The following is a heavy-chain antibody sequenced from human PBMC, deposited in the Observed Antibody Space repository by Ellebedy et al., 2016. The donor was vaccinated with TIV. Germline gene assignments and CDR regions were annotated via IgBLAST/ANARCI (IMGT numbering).Heavy chain of an antibody. CDR2: INQDGREK. CDR3: ASPRGVGASSA. J-gene: IGHJ4*02. D-gene: IGHD1-26*01. CDR1: GFTFSTYW. V-gene: IGHV3-7*03. Sequence: GGSLRLSCAASGFTFSTYWMSWVRQAPGKGLQWVANINQDGREKYHADSVGGRFTISRDNAENSLYLQMNSLRVEDTAVYYCASPRGVGASSAWGQGTLVTVSS.